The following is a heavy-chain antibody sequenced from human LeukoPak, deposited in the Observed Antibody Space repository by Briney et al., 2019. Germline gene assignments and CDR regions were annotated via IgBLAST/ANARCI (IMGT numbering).Heavy chain of an antibody. Sequence: GGSLRLSCAASGFTFDNAWMSWVRQAPGKGLEWVGRIKSKTDGGTTDYAAPVKGRFTISRDDSKNTLYLQMNSLKTEDTAVYYCTTDSGSWYFDYWGQGTLVTVSS. D-gene: IGHD6-13*01. CDR2: IKSKTDGGTT. J-gene: IGHJ4*02. CDR1: GFTFDNAW. V-gene: IGHV3-15*01. CDR3: TTDSGSWYFDY.